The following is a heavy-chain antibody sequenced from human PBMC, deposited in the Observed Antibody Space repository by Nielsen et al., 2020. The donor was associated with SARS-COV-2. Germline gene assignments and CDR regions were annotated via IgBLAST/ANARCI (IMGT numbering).Heavy chain of an antibody. CDR1: GGSISSYY. CDR2: IYYSGST. V-gene: IGHV4-59*01. Sequence: GSLRLSCTVSGGSISSYYWSWIRQPPGKGLEWIGYIYYSGSTNYSPSLKSRVTISVDTSKNQFSLKLSSVTAADTAVYYCARDCSCGLGSSPSYYFDYWGQGTLVTVSS. J-gene: IGHJ4*02. D-gene: IGHD7-27*01. CDR3: ARDCSCGLGSSPSYYFDY.